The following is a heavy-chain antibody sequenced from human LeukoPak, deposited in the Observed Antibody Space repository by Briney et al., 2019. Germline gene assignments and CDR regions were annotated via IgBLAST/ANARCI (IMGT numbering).Heavy chain of an antibody. CDR2: IWYDGSNK. V-gene: IGHV3-33*08. CDR3: QTGTHLGY. J-gene: IGHJ4*02. Sequence: GGSLTLSCAASGFTFSSYSMNWVRQAPGKGLEWVAVIWYDGSNKYYADSVKGRFTISRDNSKNTLYLQMNSLRAEDTAVYYCQTGTHLGYWGQGTLVTVSS. D-gene: IGHD1-1*01. CDR1: GFTFSSYS.